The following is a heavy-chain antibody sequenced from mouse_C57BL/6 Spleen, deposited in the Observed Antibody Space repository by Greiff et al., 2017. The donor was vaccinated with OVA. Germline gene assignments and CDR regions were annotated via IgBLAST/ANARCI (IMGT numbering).Heavy chain of an antibody. CDR3: ARGYYGSSPDWYFDV. D-gene: IGHD1-1*01. Sequence: DVQLVESGGDLVKPGGSLKLSCAASGFTFSSYGMSWVRQTPDKRLEWVATISSGGSYTYYPDSVKGRFTISRDNAKNTLYLQMSSLKSEDTAMYYCARGYYGSSPDWYFDVWGTGTTVTVSS. V-gene: IGHV5-6*01. J-gene: IGHJ1*03. CDR1: GFTFSSYG. CDR2: ISSGGSYT.